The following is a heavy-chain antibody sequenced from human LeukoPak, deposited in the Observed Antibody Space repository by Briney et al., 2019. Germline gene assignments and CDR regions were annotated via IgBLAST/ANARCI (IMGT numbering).Heavy chain of an antibody. CDR3: ATLGAYYYDSSGYYLLDY. CDR1: GYTFTGYY. V-gene: IGHV1-2*06. Sequence: ASVKVSCKASGYTFTGYYMHWVRQASGQGLEWMGRINPNSGGTNYAQKFQDRVTMTRDTSISTAYMELSRLRSDDTAVYYCATLGAYYYDSSGYYLLDYWGQGTLVTVSS. CDR2: INPNSGGT. J-gene: IGHJ4*02. D-gene: IGHD3-22*01.